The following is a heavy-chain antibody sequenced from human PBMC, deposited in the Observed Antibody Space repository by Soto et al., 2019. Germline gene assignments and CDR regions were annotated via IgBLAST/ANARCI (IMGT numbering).Heavy chain of an antibody. CDR3: ARGHYYDSSGDYMDV. Sequence: GASVKVSCKASGYTFTSYGISCVRQAPGQGLEWMGWISAYNGNTNYAQKLQGRVTMTTDTSTSTAYMELRSLRSDDTAVYYCARGHYYDSSGDYMDVWGQGTTVTVSS. CDR2: ISAYNGNT. V-gene: IGHV1-18*01. CDR1: GYTFTSYG. J-gene: IGHJ6*02. D-gene: IGHD3-22*01.